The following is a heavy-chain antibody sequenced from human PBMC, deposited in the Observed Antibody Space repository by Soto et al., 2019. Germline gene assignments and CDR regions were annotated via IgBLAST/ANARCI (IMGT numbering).Heavy chain of an antibody. V-gene: IGHV1-3*01. CDR3: ARVCSGGSCAKKGFDY. CDR2: INAGNGNT. J-gene: IGHJ4*02. Sequence: ASVKVSCKASGYTFTSYAMHWVRQAPGQRLEWMGWINAGNGNTKYSQKFQGRVTITRDTSASTAYMELSSLRSEDTAAYYCARVCSGGSCAKKGFDYWGQGTLVTVSS. D-gene: IGHD2-15*01. CDR1: GYTFTSYA.